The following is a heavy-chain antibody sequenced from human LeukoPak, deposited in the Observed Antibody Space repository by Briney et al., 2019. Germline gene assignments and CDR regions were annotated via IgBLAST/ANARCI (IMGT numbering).Heavy chain of an antibody. Sequence: SETLSLTCAVYGGSYSGYYWSLIRQPSGKGLEWIGEMNHSGSTNYNPSLKSRVTISVDTSKNQFSLKLSSVTAADTAVYYCASRQITIFGVVPRPYGMDVWGQGTTVTVSS. CDR3: ASRQITIFGVVPRPYGMDV. J-gene: IGHJ6*02. CDR1: GGSYSGYY. D-gene: IGHD3-3*01. CDR2: MNHSGST. V-gene: IGHV4-34*01.